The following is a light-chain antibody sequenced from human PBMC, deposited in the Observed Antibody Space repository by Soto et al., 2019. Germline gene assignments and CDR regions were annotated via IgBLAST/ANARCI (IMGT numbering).Light chain of an antibody. CDR3: QQYNSWPPYT. CDR2: GSS. CDR1: QSINTN. J-gene: IGKJ2*01. V-gene: IGKV3-15*01. Sequence: EIVMTQSPATLSVSPGEKATLSCRASQSINTNLAWYQQKFGQAPRLLIYGSSIRATGIPARFSGSGSGTEFTLSISSLQSEDFAVYYCQQYNSWPPYTFGQGTKLEI.